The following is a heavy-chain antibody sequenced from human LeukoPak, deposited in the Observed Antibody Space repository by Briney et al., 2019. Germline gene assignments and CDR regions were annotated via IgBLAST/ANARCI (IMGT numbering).Heavy chain of an antibody. V-gene: IGHV4-61*02. D-gene: IGHD3-3*01. Sequence: SQTLSLTCTVSGGSISSGSYYWRWIRQPAGKGLEWIGRIYSSGSTNYNPSLKSRVTISVDPSKNQFSLKLSSVTAADTAVYYCAREGASYYDFWSGYYPYYFDYWGQGTLVTVSS. CDR3: AREGASYYDFWSGYYPYYFDY. CDR2: IYSSGST. CDR1: GGSISSGSYY. J-gene: IGHJ4*02.